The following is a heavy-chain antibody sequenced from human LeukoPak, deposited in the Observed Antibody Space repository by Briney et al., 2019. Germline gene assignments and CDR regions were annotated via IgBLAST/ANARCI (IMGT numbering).Heavy chain of an antibody. V-gene: IGHV1-58*01. CDR3: AADPTYYYGSGSYFDY. Sequence: GASVKVSCKASGFTFTSSAVQWVRQARGQRLEWIGWIVVGGGNTNYAQKFQERVTITRDMSTSTAYMELSSLRSEDTAVYYCAADPTYYYGSGSYFDYWGQGTLVTVSS. CDR2: IVVGGGNT. CDR1: GFTFTSSA. D-gene: IGHD3-10*01. J-gene: IGHJ4*02.